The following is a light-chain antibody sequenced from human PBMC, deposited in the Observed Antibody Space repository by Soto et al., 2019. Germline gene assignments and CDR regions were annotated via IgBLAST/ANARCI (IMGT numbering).Light chain of an antibody. Sequence: EIVLTQSPGTLSLSPGERATLSCRASQSVSSYLAWYQQKPGQAPRLLIYGASTRATGIPARFSGSGSGTEFTLTISSLQSEDFAIYYCQQYNIWPPWTFGQGTKVDIK. CDR2: GAS. CDR1: QSVSSY. J-gene: IGKJ1*01. CDR3: QQYNIWPPWT. V-gene: IGKV3-15*01.